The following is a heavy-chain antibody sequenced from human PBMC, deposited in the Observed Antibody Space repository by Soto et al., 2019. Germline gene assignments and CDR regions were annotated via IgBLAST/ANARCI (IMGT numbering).Heavy chain of an antibody. Sequence: ASVKVSCKASGYTFTDYYLHWVRQAPGQGLEWMGWINPNNGGTNYAQNFQGWFTMTRDTSISTVYMEVTTDDTAVYYCAREAGSLRGAKNLDYWAHGTLVPVSS. CDR1: GYTFTDYY. D-gene: IGHD1-26*01. CDR3: AREAGSLRGAKNLDY. V-gene: IGHV1-2*04. J-gene: IGHJ4*01. CDR2: INPNNGGT.